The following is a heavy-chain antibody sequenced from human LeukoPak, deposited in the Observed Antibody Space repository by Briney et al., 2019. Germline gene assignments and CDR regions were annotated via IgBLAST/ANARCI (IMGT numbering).Heavy chain of an antibody. J-gene: IGHJ4*02. Sequence: GGSLRLSCAASGFTFSSYWMSWVRQAPGKGLEWVANINQDGSKKFYVDSVKGRFTVSRDNAKDSLYLQMNSPRADDTAVFYCARDVTCTAGSCYFFDYWGQGALVTVSS. D-gene: IGHD2-15*01. CDR3: ARDVTCTAGSCYFFDY. CDR2: INQDGSKK. V-gene: IGHV3-7*01. CDR1: GFTFSSYW.